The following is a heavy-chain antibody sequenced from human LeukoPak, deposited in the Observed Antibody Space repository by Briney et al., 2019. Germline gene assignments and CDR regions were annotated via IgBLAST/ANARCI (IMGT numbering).Heavy chain of an antibody. CDR2: FNPENGNT. J-gene: IGHJ4*02. D-gene: IGHD2-2*01. CDR3: ATYCSSTSCYIWGYYFDY. Sequence: ASVKVSCKASGYSFVGYGITWVRQAPGQGLEWMGWFNPENGNTNYAQKVQGRVTMTADTSTSTSYMELRSLRSDDTAVYYCATYCSSTSCYIWGYYFDYWGQGTLVTVSS. V-gene: IGHV1-18*01. CDR1: GYSFVGYG.